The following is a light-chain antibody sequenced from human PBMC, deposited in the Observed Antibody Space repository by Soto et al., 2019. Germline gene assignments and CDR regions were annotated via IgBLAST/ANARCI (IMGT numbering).Light chain of an antibody. J-gene: IGKJ2*01. V-gene: IGKV3-20*01. CDR1: QSVSSAY. CDR2: GAS. CDR3: QQYGSSPPYT. Sequence: EIVLTQSPGTLSLSPGERATLSCRANQSVSSAYLAWYQQKPGQAPRLLISGASIRATGIPERFSGSGSGTDFTITISRLEPEDSAVYYCQQYGSSPPYTFGQGTKLEIK.